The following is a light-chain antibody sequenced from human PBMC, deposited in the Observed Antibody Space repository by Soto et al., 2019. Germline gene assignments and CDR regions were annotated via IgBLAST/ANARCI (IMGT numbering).Light chain of an antibody. CDR1: QSVSSSY. CDR3: QQRSNWPLT. V-gene: IGKV3D-20*02. Sequence: EIVLTQSPGTLSLSPGERATLSCRASQSVSSSYLAWYQQKPGQAPRLLIYGASSRATGIPDRFSGSGSGTDCTLTSSSLEPEDFAVYYCQQRSNWPLTFGQGTRLEIK. J-gene: IGKJ5*01. CDR2: GAS.